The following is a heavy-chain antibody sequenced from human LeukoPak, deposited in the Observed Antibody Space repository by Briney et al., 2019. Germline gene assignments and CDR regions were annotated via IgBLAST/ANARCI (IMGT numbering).Heavy chain of an antibody. CDR1: GFIFSSHG. D-gene: IGHD3-10*01. CDR2: IRYEGNNE. CDR3: AKVMARGITSTPDY. Sequence: GGSLRLSCATSGFIFSSHGIHWVRQAPGKGLEWVAFIRYEGNNEYYADSVKGRFTISRDNSKNTLYLQMNSLKPEDTAAYYCAKVMARGITSTPDYWGQGTLVTVSS. J-gene: IGHJ4*02. V-gene: IGHV3-30*02.